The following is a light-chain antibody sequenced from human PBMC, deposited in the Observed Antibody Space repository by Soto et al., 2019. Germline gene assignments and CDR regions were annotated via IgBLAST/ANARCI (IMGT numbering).Light chain of an antibody. CDR1: GGHSSDA. V-gene: IGLV4-69*01. J-gene: IGLJ2*01. Sequence: QPVLTQSPSASASLGASVKLTCTLSGGHSSDAIAWLQQQPEKGPRYLMRIYTDGSHRKGDGIPDRFSGSISGAERYLTISRLQSEDEADYYCQTWGTGIRVFGGGTKLTVL. CDR2: IYTDGSH. CDR3: QTWGTGIRV.